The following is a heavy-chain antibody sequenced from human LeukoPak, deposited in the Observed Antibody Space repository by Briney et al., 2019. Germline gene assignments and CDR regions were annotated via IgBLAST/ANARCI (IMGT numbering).Heavy chain of an antibody. CDR2: ISSSSSYI. D-gene: IGHD2-21*02. Sequence: GGSLRLSCAASGFTFSSYSMNWVRQAPGKGLEWVSSISSSSSYIYYADSVKGRFTISRDNAKNSLYLQMNSLRAEDTAVYYCARRVTGRSYYSDYWGQGTLVTVSS. V-gene: IGHV3-21*01. CDR1: GFTFSSYS. J-gene: IGHJ4*02. CDR3: ARRVTGRSYYSDY.